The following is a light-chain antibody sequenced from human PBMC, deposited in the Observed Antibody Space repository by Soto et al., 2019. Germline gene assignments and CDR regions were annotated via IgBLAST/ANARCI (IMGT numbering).Light chain of an antibody. CDR2: GAS. CDR3: QQYNSTPYT. V-gene: IGKV4-1*01. CDR1: QSVLYSSNNKNY. J-gene: IGKJ2*01. Sequence: DIVMTQSPDSLAVSLGERATINCKSSQSVLYSSNNKNYLAWYQQKPGQPPRLLIYGASTRASGVPDRFSGSGSGTDFTLTISSLQPEDLAVYYCQQYNSTPYTFGQGTKLDIK.